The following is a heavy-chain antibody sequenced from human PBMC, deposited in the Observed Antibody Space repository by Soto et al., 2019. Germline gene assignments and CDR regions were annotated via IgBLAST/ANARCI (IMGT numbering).Heavy chain of an antibody. CDR2: IWYDGSNK. J-gene: IGHJ3*02. CDR3: ARGDWFDAFDI. CDR1: GFTFSSYG. Sequence: QVQLVESGGGVVQPGRSLRLSCAASGFTFSSYGMHWVRQAPGKGLEWVAVIWYDGSNKYYADSVKGRFTISRDNSKNSLYLQMNSLRAEDTAVYYCARGDWFDAFDIWGQGTMVTVSS. D-gene: IGHD3-9*01. V-gene: IGHV3-33*01.